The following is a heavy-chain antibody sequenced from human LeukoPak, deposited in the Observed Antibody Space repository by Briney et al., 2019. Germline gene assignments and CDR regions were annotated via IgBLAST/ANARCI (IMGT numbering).Heavy chain of an antibody. CDR2: ISSGGSQE. Sequence: PGGSLRLSCAASGFTFSTYAMHWVRQAPGKGLECVAFISSGGSQEIYADSVKGRFTISRDNSKNTLYLQMNSLRAEDTAVYHCARQLGYCSDGSCYFDYWGQGTLVTVSS. CDR1: GFTFSTYA. CDR3: ARQLGYCSDGSCYFDY. D-gene: IGHD2-15*01. J-gene: IGHJ4*02. V-gene: IGHV3-33*01.